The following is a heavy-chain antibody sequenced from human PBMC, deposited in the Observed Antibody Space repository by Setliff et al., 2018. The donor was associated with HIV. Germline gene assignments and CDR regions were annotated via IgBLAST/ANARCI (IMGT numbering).Heavy chain of an antibody. J-gene: IGHJ4*02. D-gene: IGHD6-19*01. CDR3: GRVPYRSAWSFSHFDY. CDR2: ISGFNGNT. Sequence: ASVKVSCKASAYSFSKYGISWVRQAPGQGLEWMGWISGFNGNTKNGQNVQGRVTMTMDTSTSTVDMELRSLRADDTAVYYCGRVPYRSAWSFSHFDYWGQGTPVTVLL. CDR1: AYSFSKYG. V-gene: IGHV1-18*01.